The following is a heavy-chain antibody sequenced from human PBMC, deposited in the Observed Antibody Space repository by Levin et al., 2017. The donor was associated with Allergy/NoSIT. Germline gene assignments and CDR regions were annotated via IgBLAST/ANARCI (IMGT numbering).Heavy chain of an antibody. Sequence: ESLKISCAVYGGSFSGYYWSWIRQPPGKGLEWIGEINHSGSTNYNPSLKSRVTISVDTSKNQFSLKLSSVTAADTAVYYCARGRDYDSSGYLYWGQGTLVTVSS. J-gene: IGHJ4*02. D-gene: IGHD3-22*01. CDR3: ARGRDYDSSGYLY. CDR1: GGSFSGYY. V-gene: IGHV4-34*01. CDR2: INHSGST.